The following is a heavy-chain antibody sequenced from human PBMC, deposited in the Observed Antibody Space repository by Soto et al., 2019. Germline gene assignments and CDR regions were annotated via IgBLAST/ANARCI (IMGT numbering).Heavy chain of an antibody. D-gene: IGHD2-15*01. CDR1: GYSFTSYW. CDR2: IYPGDSDT. Sequence: GESLKISCKGSGYSFTSYWIGWVRQMPGKGLEWMGTIYPGDSDTRYSPSFQGQVTISADKSISTAYLQWSSLKASDTAMYYCASSYCSGGSCYSNWFDPWGQGTLVTVSS. J-gene: IGHJ5*02. CDR3: ASSYCSGGSCYSNWFDP. V-gene: IGHV5-51*01.